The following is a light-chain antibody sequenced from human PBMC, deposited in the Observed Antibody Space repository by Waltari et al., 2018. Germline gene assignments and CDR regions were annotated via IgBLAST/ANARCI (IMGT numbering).Light chain of an antibody. CDR2: RNN. Sequence: QSVLTQPPSASGTPGQRVTISCSGSSSNIGSNYVYWYQQLPGTAPKLLIYRNNQRPSGVPDRFSGSKAGTSASLSISGLRSEDEADDYCAAWDDSLSGWVLGGGTKLTVL. CDR3: AAWDDSLSGWV. J-gene: IGLJ3*02. CDR1: SSNIGSNY. V-gene: IGLV1-47*01.